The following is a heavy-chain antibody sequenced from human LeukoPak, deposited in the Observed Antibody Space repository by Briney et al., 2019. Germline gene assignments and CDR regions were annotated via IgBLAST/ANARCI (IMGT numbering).Heavy chain of an antibody. CDR2: IRSRDGTV. CDR1: GFTFSRHW. V-gene: IGHV3-48*01. Sequence: PGGSLRLSCAASGFTFSRHWMTWARQAPGKGLEWISYIRSRDGTVSYADSVKGRFTISTDTAKSSLFLQMNGLSADDTAVYYCVRDHAYAFDIWGQGTMVTVSS. CDR3: VRDHAYAFDI. J-gene: IGHJ3*02.